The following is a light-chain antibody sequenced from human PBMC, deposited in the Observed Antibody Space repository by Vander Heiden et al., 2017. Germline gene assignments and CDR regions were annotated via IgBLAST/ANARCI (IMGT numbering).Light chain of an antibody. CDR2: DNN. CDR1: SSNIGNNY. V-gene: IGLV1-51*01. CDR3: GTWDSSLSAVV. Sequence: QSVLTHPPSVSADPGQKVTISCTGSSSNIGNNYVSWYQQLPGTAPKLLIYDNNKRPSGIPDRFSGSKSGTSATLGITGLQTGDEADYYCGTWDSSLSAVVFGGGTKLTVL. J-gene: IGLJ2*01.